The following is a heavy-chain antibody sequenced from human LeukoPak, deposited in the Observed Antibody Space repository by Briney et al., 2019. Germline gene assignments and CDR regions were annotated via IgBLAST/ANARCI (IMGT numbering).Heavy chain of an antibody. V-gene: IGHV1-2*02. CDR2: INPNSGGT. J-gene: IGHJ6*03. CDR3: ARDYLVGARHYYYYYYMDV. CDR1: GYTCTGYY. Sequence: ASVKVSCKASGYTCTGYYMHWVRQAPGQGLEWMGWINPNSGGTNYAQKFQGRVTMTRDTSISTAYMELSRLRSDDTAVYYCARDYLVGARHYYYYYYMDVWGKGTTVTVSS. D-gene: IGHD1-26*01.